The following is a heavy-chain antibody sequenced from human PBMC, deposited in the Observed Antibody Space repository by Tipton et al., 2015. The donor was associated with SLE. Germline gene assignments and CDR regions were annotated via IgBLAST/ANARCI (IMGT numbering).Heavy chain of an antibody. V-gene: IGHV4-34*01. D-gene: IGHD3-3*01. CDR3: AREWVGKLEWSIRGYYYYMDV. J-gene: IGHJ6*03. CDR2: INHSGST. Sequence: TLSLTCAVYGGSFSGYYWSWIRQPPGKGLEWIGEINHSGSTNYNPSLKSRVPLSVDTSKNQFSLKLSSVTAADTAVYYCAREWVGKLEWSIRGYYYYMDVWGKGTTVTVSS. CDR1: GGSFSGYY.